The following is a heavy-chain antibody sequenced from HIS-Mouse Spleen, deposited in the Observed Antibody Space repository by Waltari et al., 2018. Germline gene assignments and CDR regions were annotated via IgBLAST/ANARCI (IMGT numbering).Heavy chain of an antibody. D-gene: IGHD3-3*01. CDR3: ARDFHDFWSGYYGGDKKHDAFDI. J-gene: IGHJ3*02. CDR2: IYTSGST. CDR1: GGSISSYY. V-gene: IGHV4-4*07. Sequence: QVQLQESGPGLVKPSETLSLTCTVPGGSISSYYWSWIRQPSGKGLEWIGRIYTSGSTNYNPSLKSRFTMSVDTSKNQFSLKLSSVTAADTAVYYCARDFHDFWSGYYGGDKKHDAFDIWGQGTMVTVSS.